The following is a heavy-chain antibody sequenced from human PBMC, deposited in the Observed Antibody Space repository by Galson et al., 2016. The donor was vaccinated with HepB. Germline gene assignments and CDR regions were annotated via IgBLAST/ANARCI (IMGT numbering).Heavy chain of an antibody. CDR3: ARNGPATADFDY. CDR1: SGSFSRYF. CDR2: ISYSGST. V-gene: IGHV4-34*01. J-gene: IGHJ4*02. D-gene: IGHD5-12*01. Sequence: SETLSLTCAVYSGSFSRYFWSWIRQSPGKGLEWIGEISYSGSTNYNPSLRSRVTISLDAPKNQFSLRLTSLTAADTATYYCARNGPATADFDYWGQGTLVTVSS.